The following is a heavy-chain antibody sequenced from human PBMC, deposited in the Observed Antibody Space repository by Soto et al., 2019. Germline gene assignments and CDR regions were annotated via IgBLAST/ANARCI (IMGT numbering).Heavy chain of an antibody. CDR1: GFTFSSYS. V-gene: IGHV3-21*01. J-gene: IGHJ6*02. Sequence: PGGSLRLSCAASGFTFSSYSMNWVRQAPGKGLEWVSSISSSSSYIYYADSVKGRFTISRDNAKNSLYLQMNSLRAEDTAVYYCARESPPHLGYYYYYYGMDVWGQGTTVTVSS. CDR2: ISSSSSYI. CDR3: ARESPPHLGYYYYYYGMDV.